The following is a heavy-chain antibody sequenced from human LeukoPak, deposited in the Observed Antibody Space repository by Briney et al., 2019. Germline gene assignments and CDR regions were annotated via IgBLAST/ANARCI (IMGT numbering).Heavy chain of an antibody. D-gene: IGHD6-13*01. V-gene: IGHV1-69*05. CDR2: IIPIFGTA. J-gene: IGHJ4*02. Sequence: SVKVSCKASGYTFTSYGISWVRQAPGQGLEWMGGIIPIFGTANYAQKFQGRVTITTDESTSTAYMELSSLRSEDTAVYYCARSKFSNVYSSHDYWGQGTLVTVSS. CDR3: ARSKFSNVYSSHDY. CDR1: GYTFTSYG.